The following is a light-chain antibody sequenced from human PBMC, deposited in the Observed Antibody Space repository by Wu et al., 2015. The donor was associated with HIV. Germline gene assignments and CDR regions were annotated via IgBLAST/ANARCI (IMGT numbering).Light chain of an antibody. V-gene: IGKV3-20*01. CDR2: GAS. CDR1: HIVRSNY. CDR3: QQYGNSPWT. J-gene: IGKJ1*01. Sequence: EIVLTQSPGTLSLSPGERATLSCRASHIVRSNYLAWFQQKPGQAPRLLIYGASSRATGIPDRFSGSGSGTDFTLTISRLEPEDFAVYFCQQYGNSPWTFGQGTKVEIK.